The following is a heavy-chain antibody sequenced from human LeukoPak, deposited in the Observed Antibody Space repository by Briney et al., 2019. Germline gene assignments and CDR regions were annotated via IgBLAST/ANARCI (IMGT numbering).Heavy chain of an antibody. CDR2: IYTSGST. Sequence: SETLSFTCTVSGGSISSYYWSWIRQPPGKGLEWIGYIYTSGSTNYNPSLKSRVTISVDTSKNQFSLKLSSVTAADTAVYYCARQAARMDYYYMDVWGKGTTVTVSS. CDR3: ARQAARMDYYYMDV. D-gene: IGHD5-24*01. V-gene: IGHV4-4*09. CDR1: GGSISSYY. J-gene: IGHJ6*03.